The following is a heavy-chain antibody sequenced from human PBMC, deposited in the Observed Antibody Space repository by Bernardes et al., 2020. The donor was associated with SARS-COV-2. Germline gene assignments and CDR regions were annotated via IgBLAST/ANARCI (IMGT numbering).Heavy chain of an antibody. CDR2: LCYSGTT. D-gene: IGHD3-10*01. V-gene: IGHV4-39*01. J-gene: IGHJ3*02. Sequence: SETLSLTCSVSGGSISSHSYCWGWIRQPPGKGLEWIGSLCYSGTTSNNPSLTSRVTISVDTAKNQLSLKMSSVTAADTGVYYCARHNFPQAGGGTFDIWGQGTMVSVSS. CDR3: ARHNFPQAGGGTFDI. CDR1: GGSISSHSYC.